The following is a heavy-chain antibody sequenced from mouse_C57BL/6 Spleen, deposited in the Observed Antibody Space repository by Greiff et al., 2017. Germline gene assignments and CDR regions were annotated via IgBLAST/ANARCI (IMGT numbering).Heavy chain of an antibody. CDR2: IDPENGDT. D-gene: IGHD2-4*01. V-gene: IGHV14-4*01. Sequence: VQLQQSGAELVRPGASVKLSCTASGFNIKDDYMHWVKQRPEQGLEWIGWIDPENGDTEYASKFQGKATITADTSSNTAYLQLSSLTSEDTAVYYCTTGDDYDWYAMDYWGQGTSVTVSS. CDR3: TTGDDYDWYAMDY. CDR1: GFNIKDDY. J-gene: IGHJ4*01.